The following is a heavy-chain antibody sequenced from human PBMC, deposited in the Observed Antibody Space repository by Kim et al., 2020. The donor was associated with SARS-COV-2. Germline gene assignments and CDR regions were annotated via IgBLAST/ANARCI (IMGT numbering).Heavy chain of an antibody. Sequence: GGSLRLSCAASGFTFSSYGMHWVRQAPGKGLEWVAVISYDGSNKYYADSVKGRFTISRDNSKNTLYLQMNSLRAEDTAVYYCARVAQASYDSSGPFEDWFDPWGQGTLVTVSS. J-gene: IGHJ5*02. V-gene: IGHV3-33*05. D-gene: IGHD3-22*01. CDR3: ARVAQASYDSSGPFEDWFDP. CDR1: GFTFSSYG. CDR2: ISYDGSNK.